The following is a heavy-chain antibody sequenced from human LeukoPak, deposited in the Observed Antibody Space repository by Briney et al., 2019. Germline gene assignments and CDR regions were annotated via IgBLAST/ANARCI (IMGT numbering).Heavy chain of an antibody. CDR1: GFTFSSYA. V-gene: IGHV3-30-3*01. CDR3: AKALRVAAARYYFDY. J-gene: IGHJ4*02. Sequence: PGGSLRLSCAASGFTFSSYAMHWVRQAPGKGLEWVAVISYDGSNKYYADSVKGRFTISRDSSKNTLYLQMNSLRAEDTAVYYCAKALRVAAARYYFDYWGQGTLVTVSS. CDR2: ISYDGSNK. D-gene: IGHD6-13*01.